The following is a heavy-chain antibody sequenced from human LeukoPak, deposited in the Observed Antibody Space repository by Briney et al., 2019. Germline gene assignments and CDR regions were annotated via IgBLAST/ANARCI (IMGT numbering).Heavy chain of an antibody. CDR1: GYTFTGYY. Sequence: ASVKVSCKASGYTFTGYYMHWVRQAPGQGLEWMGWINPNSGGTNYAQKFQGWVTMTRDTSISTAYMALSRPRSDDTAVYYCARGYCSSTSCLASFFDYWGQGTLVTVSS. J-gene: IGHJ4*02. CDR3: ARGYCSSTSCLASFFDY. CDR2: INPNSGGT. V-gene: IGHV1-2*04. D-gene: IGHD2-2*01.